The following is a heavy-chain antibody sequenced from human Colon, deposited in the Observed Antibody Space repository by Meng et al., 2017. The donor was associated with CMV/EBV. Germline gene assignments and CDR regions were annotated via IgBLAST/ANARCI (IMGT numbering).Heavy chain of an antibody. CDR1: GFTFSSYA. CDR3: AKDPNESHDYPRGAYNYYGMDV. CDR2: ISGSGGST. J-gene: IGHJ6*02. D-gene: IGHD4-11*01. V-gene: IGHV3-23*01. Sequence: GGSLRLSCAASGFTFSSYAMSWVRQAPGKGLEWVSAISGSGGSTYYPDSVKGRFTISRDTFKNTVYLQMDSLRPEDTALYYCAKDPNESHDYPRGAYNYYGMDVWGQGTTVTVSS.